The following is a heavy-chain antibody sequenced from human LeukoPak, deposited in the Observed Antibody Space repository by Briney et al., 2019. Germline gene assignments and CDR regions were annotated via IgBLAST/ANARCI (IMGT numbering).Heavy chain of an antibody. D-gene: IGHD1-26*01. J-gene: IGHJ4*02. CDR1: GFTFSSYG. CDR3: AKPKWELLIFDY. CDR2: IRYDGSNK. Sequence: GGSLRLSCAASGFTFSSYGMHWVRQAPGKGLEWVAFIRYDGSNKYYADSVKGRFTISRDNSKNTLYLQMNSLRAEDTAMYYCAKPKWELLIFDYWGQGTLVTVSS. V-gene: IGHV3-30*02.